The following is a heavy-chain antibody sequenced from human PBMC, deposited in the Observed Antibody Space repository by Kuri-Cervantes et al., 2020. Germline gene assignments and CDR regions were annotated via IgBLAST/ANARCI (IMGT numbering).Heavy chain of an antibody. CDR3: ARGASGSYYQDY. V-gene: IGHV3-74*01. CDR2: INTDGTTI. CDR1: GFTFGSYW. D-gene: IGHD1-26*01. Sequence: GESLRLSCAATGFTFGSYWMHWVRQAPGKGLMWVSRINTDGTTINYADSVKGRFTISRDNAKNTVYLQMNSLRAEDTAVYYCARGASGSYYQDYWGQGTLVTVSS. J-gene: IGHJ4*02.